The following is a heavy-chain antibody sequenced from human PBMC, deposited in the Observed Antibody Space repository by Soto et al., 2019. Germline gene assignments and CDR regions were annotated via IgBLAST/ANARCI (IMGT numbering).Heavy chain of an antibody. D-gene: IGHD1-1*01. Sequence: GGSLRLSCAASGFTFSSYAMHWVRQAPGKGLEWVAVITYDGRNKYYADSVKGRFTISRDNSKNTLYLQMNSLRIEDTAVYYCARELERVFDYWGQGTLVTVSS. CDR2: ITYDGRNK. V-gene: IGHV3-30*04. J-gene: IGHJ4*02. CDR3: ARELERVFDY. CDR1: GFTFSSYA.